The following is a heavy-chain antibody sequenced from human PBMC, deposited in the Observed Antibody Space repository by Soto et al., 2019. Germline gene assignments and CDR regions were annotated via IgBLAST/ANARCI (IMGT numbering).Heavy chain of an antibody. CDR1: GYTFFKYY. D-gene: IGHD2-15*01. CDR2: ISPNSGAT. CDR3: AKNLLVTLPDGFDV. J-gene: IGHJ3*01. V-gene: IGHV1-2*02. Sequence: QVQLVQSGAEVKKPGASVKVSCKASGYTFFKYYVHWVRQAPGQGLQWMGWISPNSGATNYAQKFQGRVTMTSDTSISTAYMELTRLRSDDTAVYYCAKNLLVTLPDGFDVWGQGTMVAGSS.